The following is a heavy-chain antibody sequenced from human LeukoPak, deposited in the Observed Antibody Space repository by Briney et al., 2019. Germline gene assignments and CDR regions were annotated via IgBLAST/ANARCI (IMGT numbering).Heavy chain of an antibody. CDR3: VRTYYYGSGKMIYFDY. Sequence: AASVMVSCKASGYTFTSHDINWVRQATGQGLEWMGWMNPNSGNTGYAQKFQGRVIMTRDTAMNTAYMELHSLRSEDTAVYYCVRTYYYGSGKMIYFDYWGQGTLVTVSS. V-gene: IGHV1-8*01. J-gene: IGHJ4*02. D-gene: IGHD3-10*01. CDR1: GYTFTSHD. CDR2: MNPNSGNT.